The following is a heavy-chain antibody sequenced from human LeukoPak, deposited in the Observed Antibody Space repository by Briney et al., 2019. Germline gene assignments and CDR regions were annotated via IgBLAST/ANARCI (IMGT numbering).Heavy chain of an antibody. D-gene: IGHD3-22*01. CDR1: GYTFTGYY. CDR2: INPNSGGT. J-gene: IGHJ4*02. Sequence: ASVKVSCKASGYTFTGYYMHWVRQAPGQGLEWMGWINPNSGGTNYAQKFQGRVTMTRDTSISTAYMELSRLRSDDTAVYYCAITHSGYYDSSGYRYWGQGTLVTVSS. V-gene: IGHV1-2*02. CDR3: AITHSGYYDSSGYRY.